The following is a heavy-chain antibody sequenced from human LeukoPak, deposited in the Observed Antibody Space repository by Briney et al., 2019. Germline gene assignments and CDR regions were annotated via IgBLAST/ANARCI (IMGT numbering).Heavy chain of an antibody. CDR1: GFTFSSYW. V-gene: IGHV5-51*01. CDR3: ARRQFLSSGWTDYNWFDP. Sequence: GESLKISCKGSGFTFSSYWTGWVRQVPGQGLEWMGLIYPGDSDTRYGPSFQGQVTISADNSINTAYLQWSSLKASDTAMYYCARRQFLSSGWTDYNWFDPWGQGTLVIVSS. CDR2: IYPGDSDT. D-gene: IGHD6-25*01. J-gene: IGHJ5*02.